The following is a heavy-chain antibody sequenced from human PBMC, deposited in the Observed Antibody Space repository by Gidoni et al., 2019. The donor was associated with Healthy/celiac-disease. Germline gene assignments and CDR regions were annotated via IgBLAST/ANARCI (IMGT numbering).Heavy chain of an antibody. D-gene: IGHD1-26*01. CDR2: ISGSGGST. J-gene: IGHJ4*02. CDR3: AKVGGNWELRPFDY. Sequence: RLSCVASGFTFSSYAMSWVRQAPGKGLEWVSAISGSGGSTYYADSVKGRFTISRDNSKNTLYLQMNSLRAEDTAVYYCAKVGGNWELRPFDYWGQGTLVTVSS. V-gene: IGHV3-23*01. CDR1: GFTFSSYA.